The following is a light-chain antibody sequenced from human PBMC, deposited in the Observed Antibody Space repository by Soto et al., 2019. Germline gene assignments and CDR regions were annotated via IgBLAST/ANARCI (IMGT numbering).Light chain of an antibody. CDR3: CSYTASNTRQIV. Sequence: LTQPASVSGSPGQSITISCTGTSSDVGGYNYVSWYQQHPGKAPKFMIYDVSNRPSGVSNRFSGSKSGNTASLTISGLQAEDEADYYCCSYTASNTRQIVFGTGTKVTVL. V-gene: IGLV2-14*01. CDR1: SSDVGGYNY. CDR2: DVS. J-gene: IGLJ1*01.